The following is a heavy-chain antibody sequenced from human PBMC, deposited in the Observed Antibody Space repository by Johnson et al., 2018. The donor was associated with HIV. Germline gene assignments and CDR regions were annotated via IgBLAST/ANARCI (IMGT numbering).Heavy chain of an antibody. CDR1: GLTVSGNY. J-gene: IGHJ3*02. CDR2: IYSDGGT. Sequence: VQLVESGGGLVQPGGSLRLSCAASGLTVSGNYMNWVRQAPGKWLEWVSVIYSDGGTYYADSVQGRFTLSRDNSKNTLYLQMNSLRAEDTAVYYCARVGVDYYDRGATYQNAFDIWGQGTMVTVSS. V-gene: IGHV3-66*01. CDR3: ARVGVDYYDRGATYQNAFDI. D-gene: IGHD3-22*01.